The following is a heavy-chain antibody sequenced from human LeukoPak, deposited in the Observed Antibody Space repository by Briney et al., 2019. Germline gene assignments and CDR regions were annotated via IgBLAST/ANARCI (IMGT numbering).Heavy chain of an antibody. D-gene: IGHD6-13*01. CDR1: GGTFSSYA. CDR3: ASLPAAGTLEHYYGMDV. Sequence: ASVKVSCKASGGTFSSYAISWVRQAPGQGLEWMGGIIPIFGTANYAQKFQGRVTITADESTSTAYMELSSLRSEDTAVYYCASLPAAGTLEHYYGMDVWGQGTMVTVSS. V-gene: IGHV1-69*13. CDR2: IIPIFGTA. J-gene: IGHJ6*02.